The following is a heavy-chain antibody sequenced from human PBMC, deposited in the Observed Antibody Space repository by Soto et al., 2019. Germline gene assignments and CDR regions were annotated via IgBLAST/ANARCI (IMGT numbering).Heavy chain of an antibody. CDR1: GFTVSTNY. V-gene: IGHV3-53*01. CDR3: ARASGGATAWDY. D-gene: IGHD6-19*01. Sequence: EVQLVESGGGLIQPGGSLRLSCAASGFTVSTNYMSWVRQAPGKGPEWVSGIYSGGGAYYADSVQGRFTISRDSSKNTLYLQMDSLTGEDTAVYYCARASGGATAWDYWGQGTLVIVSS. J-gene: IGHJ4*02. CDR2: IYSGGGA.